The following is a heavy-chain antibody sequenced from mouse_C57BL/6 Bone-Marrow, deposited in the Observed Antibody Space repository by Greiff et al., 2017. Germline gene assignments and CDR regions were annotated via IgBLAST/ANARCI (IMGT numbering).Heavy chain of an antibody. Sequence: EVKLVESGPGLAKPSQTLSLTCSVTGYSITSDYWNWIRKFPGNKLEYIGYISYSGSTYYYPSLKSRISITRDTSKNQYYLQLNSVTTEDTATDYCTRWDDYDSGAYFDYWGQGTTLTVSS. CDR3: TRWDDYDSGAYFDY. CDR1: GYSITSDY. D-gene: IGHD2-4*01. J-gene: IGHJ2*01. CDR2: ISYSGST. V-gene: IGHV3-8*01.